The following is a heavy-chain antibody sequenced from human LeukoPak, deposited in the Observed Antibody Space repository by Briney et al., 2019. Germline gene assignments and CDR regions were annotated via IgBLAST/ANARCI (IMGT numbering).Heavy chain of an antibody. J-gene: IGHJ4*02. V-gene: IGHV4-59*01. Sequence: SETLSLTCTVSGGSISSYYWSWIRQPPGKGLEWIGDIYYSGSTNYNPSLKSRVTISVDTSKNQFSLKLSSVTAADTAVYYCESSADSSGYYYRSVYFDYWGQGTLVTVSS. CDR3: ESSADSSGYYYRSVYFDY. D-gene: IGHD3-22*01. CDR1: GGSISSYY. CDR2: IYYSGST.